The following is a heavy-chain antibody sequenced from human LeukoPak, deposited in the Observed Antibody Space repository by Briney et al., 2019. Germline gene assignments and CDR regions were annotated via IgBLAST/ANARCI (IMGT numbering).Heavy chain of an antibody. D-gene: IGHD2-8*02. CDR2: MNPNSGNT. CDR3: ASLVARDDAFDI. CDR1: GYTFTIYD. J-gene: IGHJ3*02. V-gene: IGHV1-8*01. Sequence: ASVKVSCTASGYTFTIYDINWVREAPGQGLEWMGWMNPNSGNTGYAQKFQGRVTMTRNTSISTAYMELSSLRSEDTAVYYCASLVARDDAFDIWGQGTMVTVSS.